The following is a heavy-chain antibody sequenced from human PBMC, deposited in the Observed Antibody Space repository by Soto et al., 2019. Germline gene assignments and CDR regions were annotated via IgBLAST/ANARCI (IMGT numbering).Heavy chain of an antibody. V-gene: IGHV3-21*01. CDR2: ISSSIRSI. D-gene: IGHD2-15*01. J-gene: IGHJ4*02. CDR1: GFTFSSYS. Sequence: PGGSLRLSCAASGFTFSSYSMNWVRLAPGKGLEWVSSISSSIRSIYYADSVKGRFTISRDNAKNSLYLQMNSLRAEDSAVYYCAGYCSGGSCYSESDYWGQGTLVTVSS. CDR3: AGYCSGGSCYSESDY.